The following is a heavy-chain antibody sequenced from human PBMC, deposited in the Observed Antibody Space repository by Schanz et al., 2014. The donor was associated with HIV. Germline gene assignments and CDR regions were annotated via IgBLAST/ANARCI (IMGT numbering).Heavy chain of an antibody. V-gene: IGHV3-33*01. CDR2: VWNDGTKK. CDR3: ATSTMTDAFDI. CDR1: GITFSDYG. Sequence: QVHLVESGGGVVQPGRSLRLSCTASGITFSDYGIHWVRLAPGKGLQGVALVWNDGTKKFYGDSVKGRFSVSRDNSKNTAYLEMNTLRGDDTAVYFCATSTMTDAFDIWGQGTKVIVSS. J-gene: IGHJ3*02. D-gene: IGHD2-2*01.